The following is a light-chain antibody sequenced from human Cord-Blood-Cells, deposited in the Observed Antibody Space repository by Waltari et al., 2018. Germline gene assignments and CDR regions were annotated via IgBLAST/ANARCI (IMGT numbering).Light chain of an antibody. CDR2: GAS. CDR3: QQYNNWPWT. J-gene: IGKJ1*01. Sequence: EIVMTQSPATLSVSPGERATLSCRASQSVSSNLAWYQQKPGQAPRILIYGASTRATRIPARCSGSGSGTEFTLTISSLQSEDFAVYYCQQYNNWPWTFGQGTKVEIK. V-gene: IGKV3-15*01. CDR1: QSVSSN.